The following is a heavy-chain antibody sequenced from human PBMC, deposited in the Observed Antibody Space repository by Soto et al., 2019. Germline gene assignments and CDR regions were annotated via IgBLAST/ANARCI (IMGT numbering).Heavy chain of an antibody. CDR1: GGSISSYY. CDR3: ASSSSSPYYLDY. V-gene: IGHV4-59*01. D-gene: IGHD6-6*01. J-gene: IGHJ4*02. Sequence: AETLSLTCTVSGGSISSYYWSWIRQPPGKGLEWIGYIYYSGSTNYNPSLKSRVTISVDTSKNQFSLKLSSVTAADTAVYYCASSSSSPYYLDYWGQGTLVTVSS. CDR2: IYYSGST.